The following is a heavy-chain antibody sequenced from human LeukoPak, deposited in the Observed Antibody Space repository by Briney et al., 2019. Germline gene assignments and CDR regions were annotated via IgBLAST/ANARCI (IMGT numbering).Heavy chain of an antibody. CDR3: ARDYFGSGSYYDAYHGMDV. CDR1: GFTFSIYN. Sequence: GGSLRLSCAASGFTFSIYNINWVRQAPGKGLEWVSYISSSGDTVYYADSLRGRITISRDNAKKSLFLQINSLRAEDTAVYYCARDYFGSGSYYDAYHGMDVWGQGTTVTVSS. V-gene: IGHV3-48*03. J-gene: IGHJ6*02. D-gene: IGHD3-10*01. CDR2: ISSSGDTV.